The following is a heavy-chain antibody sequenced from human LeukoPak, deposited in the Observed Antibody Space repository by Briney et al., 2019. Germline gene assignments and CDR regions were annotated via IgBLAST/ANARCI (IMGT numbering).Heavy chain of an antibody. CDR3: ARDSKEYYYDSSGYGLGFDY. J-gene: IGHJ4*02. V-gene: IGHV3-7*01. CDR2: IKQDGSEK. CDR1: GFIFSSQW. Sequence: PGGSLRFSCTASGFIFSSQWMSWLRQAPGKGLEWVANIKQDGSEKYYVDSVKGRFTISRDNAKNSLYLQMNSLRAEDTAVYYCARDSKEYYYDSSGYGLGFDYWGQGTLVTVSS. D-gene: IGHD3-22*01.